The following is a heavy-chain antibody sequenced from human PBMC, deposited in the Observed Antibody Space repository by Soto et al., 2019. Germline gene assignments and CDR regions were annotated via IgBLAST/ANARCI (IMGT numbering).Heavy chain of an antibody. CDR3: AKDSRKAMVQNPMDV. J-gene: IGHJ6*03. CDR1: GFTFSSYA. D-gene: IGHD5-18*01. Sequence: GGSLRLSCAASGFTFSSYAMSWVRQAPGKGLEWVSAISGSGGSTYYADSVKGRFTISRDNSKNTLDLQMNSLRAEDTAVYYCAKDSRKAMVQNPMDVWGKGTTVTVSS. CDR2: ISGSGGST. V-gene: IGHV3-23*01.